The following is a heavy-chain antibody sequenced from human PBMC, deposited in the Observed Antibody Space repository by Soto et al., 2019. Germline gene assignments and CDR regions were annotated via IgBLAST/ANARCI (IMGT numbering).Heavy chain of an antibody. CDR2: ISFDGSDK. CDR1: GFTFSSYV. Sequence: PGGSLRLSCAASGFTFSSYVMHWVRQAPGKXLEWVALISFDGSDKFYADSVKGRFTISRDNSKNTLYLQMNTLRPEDTAVYYCARKCSSTSCHQFYYYYALDVWGQGTTVTAP. CDR3: ARKCSSTSCHQFYYYYALDV. J-gene: IGHJ6*02. D-gene: IGHD2-2*01. V-gene: IGHV3-30-3*01.